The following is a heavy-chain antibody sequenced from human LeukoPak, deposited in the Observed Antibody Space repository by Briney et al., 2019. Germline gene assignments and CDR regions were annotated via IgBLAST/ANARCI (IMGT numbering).Heavy chain of an antibody. V-gene: IGHV4-59*12. CDR3: ALSIAAAGTGAFDI. J-gene: IGHJ3*02. Sequence: PSETLSLTCTVSGGSISSYYWSWIRQPPGKGLEWIGYIYYSGSTNYNPSLKSRVTISVDTSKNQFSLKLSSVTAADTAVYYCALSIAAAGTGAFDIWGQGTMVTVSS. CDR2: IYYSGST. CDR1: GGSISSYY. D-gene: IGHD6-13*01.